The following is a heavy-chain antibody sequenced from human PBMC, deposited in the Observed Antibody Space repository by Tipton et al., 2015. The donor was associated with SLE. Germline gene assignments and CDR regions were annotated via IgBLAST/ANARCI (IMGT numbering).Heavy chain of an antibody. CDR2: IYYSGTT. CDR3: ARTAGLAAIMMDV. Sequence: TLSLTCSVSGGSISGTSHYWGWIRQSPGRGLEWLGSIYYSGTTYYNPSLNSRVSISVDTSKNQISLKLRSVTAADTAVYYCARTAGLAAIMMDVWGQGTTVTVSS. D-gene: IGHD3-16*01. V-gene: IGHV4-39*07. CDR1: GGSISGTSHY. J-gene: IGHJ6*02.